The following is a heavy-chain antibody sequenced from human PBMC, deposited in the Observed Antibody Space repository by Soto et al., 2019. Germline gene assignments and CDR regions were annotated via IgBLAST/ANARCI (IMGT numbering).Heavy chain of an antibody. V-gene: IGHV3-53*01. CDR1: GFTVSSNY. CDR2: IYSGGST. J-gene: IGHJ4*02. Sequence: PGGSLRLSCAASGFTVSSNYMSWVRQAPGKGLEWVSVIYSGGSTYYADSVKGRFTISRDNSKNTLYLQMNSLRAEDTAVYYCAKRASQSSSSWYLDYWGQGTLVTVSS. D-gene: IGHD6-13*01. CDR3: AKRASQSSSSWYLDY.